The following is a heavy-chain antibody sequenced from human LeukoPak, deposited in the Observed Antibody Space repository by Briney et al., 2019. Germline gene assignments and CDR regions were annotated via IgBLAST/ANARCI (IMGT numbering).Heavy chain of an antibody. Sequence: GRSLRLSCAASGFTFDDYAMHWVRQAPGKGLEWVSGISWNSGSIGYADSVKGRFTISRDNAKNSLYLQMNSLRAEDTALYYCAKAISGGVGATEVDYWGQGTLVTVSS. V-gene: IGHV3-9*01. CDR1: GFTFDDYA. J-gene: IGHJ4*02. CDR3: AKAISGGVGATEVDY. D-gene: IGHD1-26*01. CDR2: ISWNSGSI.